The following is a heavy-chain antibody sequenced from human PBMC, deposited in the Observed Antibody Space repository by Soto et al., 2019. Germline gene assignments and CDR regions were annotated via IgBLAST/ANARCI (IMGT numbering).Heavy chain of an antibody. CDR2: INAGNGNT. CDR3: ARGLERGYSGYDYGY. D-gene: IGHD5-12*01. CDR1: GYTFTSYS. V-gene: IGHV1-3*01. Sequence: QVPLVQSGAEVKKPGASVKVSCKASGYTFTSYSVHWVRQAPGQRLEWMGWINAGNGNTKYSQKFQGRVTITRDTSASTANVELSSLRSEDTAVYYCARGLERGYSGYDYGYWGQGTLVTVSS. J-gene: IGHJ4*02.